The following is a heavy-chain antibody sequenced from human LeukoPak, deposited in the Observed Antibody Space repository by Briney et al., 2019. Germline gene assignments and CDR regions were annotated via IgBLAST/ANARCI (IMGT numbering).Heavy chain of an antibody. Sequence: GRSLRLSCAASGFTFSSYGMHWVRQAPGKGLEWVAVISYDGSNKYYADSVKGRFTISRDNSKNTLYLQMNSLRAEDTAVYYCARDRGWYYFDYWGQGTLVTVSS. CDR3: ARDRGWYYFDY. CDR1: GFTFSSYG. D-gene: IGHD6-19*01. CDR2: ISYDGSNK. J-gene: IGHJ4*02. V-gene: IGHV3-30*03.